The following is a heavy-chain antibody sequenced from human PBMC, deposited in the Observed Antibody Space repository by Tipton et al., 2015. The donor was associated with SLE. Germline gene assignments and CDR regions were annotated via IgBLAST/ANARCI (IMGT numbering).Heavy chain of an antibody. J-gene: IGHJ2*01. D-gene: IGHD2-8*01. Sequence: TLSLTCTVSGGSISSYYWGWIRQPPGKGLEWIGSIYYSGSTNYNPALKSRVTISIDTSKNQFSLKLSSVAAADTAVYYCARASPGVWYFDLWGRGTLVTVSS. CDR2: IYYSGST. V-gene: IGHV4-59*08. CDR1: GGSISSYY. CDR3: ARASPGVWYFDL.